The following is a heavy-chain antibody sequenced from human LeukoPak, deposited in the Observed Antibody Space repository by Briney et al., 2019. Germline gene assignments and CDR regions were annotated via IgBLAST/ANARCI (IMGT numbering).Heavy chain of an antibody. J-gene: IGHJ6*03. CDR2: IYYSGST. CDR1: GRSISSGDYY. V-gene: IGHV4-30-4*08. Sequence: SETLSLTCTVSGRSISSGDYYWGWIRQPPGRGLEWIGYIYYSGSTYYNPSLKRRVTISVDTSKYTFSLKLSSVTAADTDVYYCAMAPITGSTNYCYYYYIDLWGKGTMVTVSS. CDR3: AMAPITGSTNYCYYYYIDL. D-gene: IGHD1-14*01.